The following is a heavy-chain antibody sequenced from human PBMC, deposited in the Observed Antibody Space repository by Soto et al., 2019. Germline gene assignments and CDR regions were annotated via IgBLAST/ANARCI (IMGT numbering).Heavy chain of an antibody. V-gene: IGHV3-33*01. CDR3: ARVMYSRLHYADY. CDR2: IWYDGSNK. J-gene: IGHJ4*02. CDR1: GFTFSSYG. D-gene: IGHD6-13*01. Sequence: GGSLRLSCAASGFTFSSYGMHWVRQAPGKGLEWVAVIWYDGSNKYYADSVKGRFTISRDNSKNTLYLQMNSLRAEDTAVYYCARVMYSRLHYADYWGQGTLVTVSS.